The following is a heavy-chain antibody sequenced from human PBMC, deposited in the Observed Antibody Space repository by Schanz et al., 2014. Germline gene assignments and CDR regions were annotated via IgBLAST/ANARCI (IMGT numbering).Heavy chain of an antibody. D-gene: IGHD3-10*01. Sequence: EVRLVESGGGLVQPGGSLRLSCEASGFDFNSYSMNWVRQAPGKGLEWLSYIDGKSTTVYYADSVKGRFTVSRDNARNSLYLHMNTLGAEDTAVYYCASGVHVSSLQKGLQFWGRGTLVIVSS. CDR3: ASGVHVSSLQKGLQF. J-gene: IGHJ1*01. CDR2: IDGKSTTV. CDR1: GFDFNSYS. V-gene: IGHV3-48*01.